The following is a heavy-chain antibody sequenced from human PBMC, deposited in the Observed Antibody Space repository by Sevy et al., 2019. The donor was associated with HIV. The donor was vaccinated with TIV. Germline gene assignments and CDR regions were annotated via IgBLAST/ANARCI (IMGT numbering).Heavy chain of an antibody. CDR1: GFTFSNAW. Sequence: GGSLRLSCAASGFTFSNAWMSWVRQAPGKGLEWVGRIKSKTDGGTTDYAAPVKGRFTISRADSKNTLYLQMNSLKTEDTAVYYCTTDSGFYYGMDVWGQGTTVTVSS. J-gene: IGHJ6*02. CDR3: TTDSGFYYGMDV. CDR2: IKSKTDGGTT. V-gene: IGHV3-15*01.